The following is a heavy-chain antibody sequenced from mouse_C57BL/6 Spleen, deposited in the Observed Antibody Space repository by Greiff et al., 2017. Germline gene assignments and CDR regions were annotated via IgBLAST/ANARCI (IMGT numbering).Heavy chain of an antibody. J-gene: IGHJ3*01. CDR3: TEADGRFAY. V-gene: IGHV6-3*01. CDR1: GFTFSNYW. Sequence: EVQLLESGGGLVQPGGSMKLSCVASGFTFSNYWMNWVRQSPEKGLEWVAQIRLKSDNYATHYAESVKGRFTISRDDSKSSVYLQMNNLRAEDTGIYYCTEADGRFAYWGQGTLVTVSA. D-gene: IGHD2-3*01. CDR2: IRLKSDNYAT.